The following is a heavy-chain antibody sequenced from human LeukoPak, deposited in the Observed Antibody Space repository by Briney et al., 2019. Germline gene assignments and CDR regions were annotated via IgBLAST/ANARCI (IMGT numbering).Heavy chain of an antibody. D-gene: IGHD3-10*01. CDR3: AREGSGSYYYYYYYMDV. J-gene: IGHJ6*03. V-gene: IGHV4-38-2*02. Sequence: SETLSLTCTVSGYFISSGYYWGWIRQPPGKGLEWIGSMYHSGRTYYNPSLKSRVTISVDTSKNQFSLKLSSVTAADTAVYYCAREGSGSYYYYYYYMDVWGKGTTVTVSS. CDR2: MYHSGRT. CDR1: GYFISSGYY.